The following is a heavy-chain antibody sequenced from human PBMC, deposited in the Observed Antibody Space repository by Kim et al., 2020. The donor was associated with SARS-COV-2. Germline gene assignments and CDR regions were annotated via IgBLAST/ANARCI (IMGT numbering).Heavy chain of an antibody. Sequence: GGSLRLSCAASGFTFSGNYMSWVRQAPGKGLEWVSFIYSGGATYYSDSLKGRLTTSTKNSTNTLFFQIITLLAADTAADYCGATLGGNCFNPCGHG. D-gene: IGHD7-27*01. CDR1: GFTFSGNY. V-gene: IGHV3-66*01. J-gene: IGHJ5*02. CDR3: GATLGGNCFNP. CDR2: IYSGGAT.